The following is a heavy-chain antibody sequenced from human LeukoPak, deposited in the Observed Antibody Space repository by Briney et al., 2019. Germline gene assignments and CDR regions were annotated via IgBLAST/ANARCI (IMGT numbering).Heavy chain of an antibody. Sequence: GGSLRLSCAASGFIFSNNWMNWVRQAPGKGLEWVANISPDEREKYYVDSVKGRFTISRDNAKNSLSLQMNSLTAADTAVYYCARTGTTYRIAYWGQGTLVTVSS. D-gene: IGHD1-1*01. CDR1: GFIFSNNW. V-gene: IGHV3-7*01. CDR2: ISPDEREK. J-gene: IGHJ4*02. CDR3: ARTGTTYRIAY.